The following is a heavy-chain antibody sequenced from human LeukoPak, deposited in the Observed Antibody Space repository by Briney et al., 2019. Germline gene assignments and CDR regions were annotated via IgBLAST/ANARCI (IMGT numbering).Heavy chain of an antibody. Sequence: TGGSLRLSCAASGFTFDDYGMSWVRQAPGKGLEWVSGINWNGGSTGYADSVKGRFTISRDNAKNSLYLQMNSLRAEDTALYYCARSTQLRYYYYYMDVGAKGPRSPSP. J-gene: IGHJ6*03. D-gene: IGHD5-24*01. CDR2: INWNGGST. CDR3: ARSTQLRYYYYYMDV. CDR1: GFTFDDYG. V-gene: IGHV3-20*04.